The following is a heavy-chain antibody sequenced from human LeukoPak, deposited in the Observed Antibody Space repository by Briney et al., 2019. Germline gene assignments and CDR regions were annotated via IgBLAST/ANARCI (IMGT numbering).Heavy chain of an antibody. V-gene: IGHV3-74*01. CDR1: GFTLSDYW. CDR2: FTNDGSGA. Sequence: GGSLRLSCAASGFTLSDYWMHWVRQVPGKWLMWISRFTNDGSGAGYADSVMGRFIISRDDTKNTLYLQMNSLRAEDTAVYYCASSGYGHFYYDYWGQGAVVTVSS. CDR3: ASSGYGHFYYDY. D-gene: IGHD3-10*01. J-gene: IGHJ4*02.